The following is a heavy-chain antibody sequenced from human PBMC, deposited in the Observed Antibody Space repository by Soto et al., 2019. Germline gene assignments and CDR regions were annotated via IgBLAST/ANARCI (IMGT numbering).Heavy chain of an antibody. V-gene: IGHV1-2*02. CDR1: GYTFTDFF. D-gene: IGHD3-3*02. CDR2: INPHDGGT. J-gene: IGHJ1*01. Sequence: ASVKVSCKASGYTFTDFFVHWVRQAPGQGLEWMGWINPHDGGTKYAQKFQGRVTMTWDTSISTAFTELNGLRPDDTAIYFCARVGSFGVDEYFQYWGEGSLVTVSS. CDR3: ARVGSFGVDEYFQY.